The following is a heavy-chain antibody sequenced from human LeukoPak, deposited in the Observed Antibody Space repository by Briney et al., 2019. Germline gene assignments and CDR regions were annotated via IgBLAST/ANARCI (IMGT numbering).Heavy chain of an antibody. CDR3: ASDWYSYYYGMDV. J-gene: IGHJ6*02. D-gene: IGHD1-1*01. V-gene: IGHV3-7*01. CDR1: GFTFSSYW. Sequence: GGSLRLSCAASGFTFSSYWTSWVRQAPGKGLEWVANIKQDGSEKYYVDSVKGRFTISRDNAKNSLYLQMNSLRAEDTAVYYCASDWYSYYYGMDVWGQGTTVTVSS. CDR2: IKQDGSEK.